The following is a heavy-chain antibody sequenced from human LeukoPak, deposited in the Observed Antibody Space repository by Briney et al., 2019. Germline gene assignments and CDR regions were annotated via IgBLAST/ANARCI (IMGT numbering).Heavy chain of an antibody. CDR3: ARIPRGSGWSFLDF. V-gene: IGHV3-7*01. J-gene: IGHJ4*02. D-gene: IGHD6-19*01. CDR1: GFSFSSYW. CDR2: IQSDGSMQ. Sequence: GGSLRLSCAASGFSFSSYWMSWVRQAPGKGLEWVANIQSDGSMQQYVDSVKGRLTISRDNAKNSLYPQMNSLRAEDTAVYYCARIPRGSGWSFLDFWGQGTLVTVTS.